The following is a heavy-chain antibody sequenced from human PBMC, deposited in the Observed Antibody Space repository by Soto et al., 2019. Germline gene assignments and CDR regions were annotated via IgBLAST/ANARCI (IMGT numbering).Heavy chain of an antibody. CDR3: ARGTKGHYKVQYYYGSALAAPYYYYSIDV. D-gene: IGHD3-10*01. J-gene: IGHJ6*03. V-gene: IGHV4-4*02. CDR1: SGSISSSNW. Sequence: SETLSLTCTVSSGSISSSNWWGWVRQPPGKGLEWIGEIYHSGSTNYNPSLKSRVTISVDKSKNQFSLKLSSVTAADTAVYYCARGTKGHYKVQYYYGSALAAPYYYYSIDVWGKGTTVTVSS. CDR2: IYHSGST.